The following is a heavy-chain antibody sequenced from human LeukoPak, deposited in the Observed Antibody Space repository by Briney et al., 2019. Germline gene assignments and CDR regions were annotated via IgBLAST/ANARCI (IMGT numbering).Heavy chain of an antibody. CDR1: GGSFSGYY. J-gene: IGHJ4*02. V-gene: IGHV4-34*01. CDR3: ARGRGYVWGSYRLDY. D-gene: IGHD3-16*02. CDR2: INHSGST. Sequence: PSETLSLTCAVYGGSFSGYYWSWIRQPPGKGLEWIGEINHSGSTNYNPSLKSRVTISVDTSKNQFSLKLSSVTAADTAVYYCARGRGYVWGSYRLDYWGQGTLVTVSS.